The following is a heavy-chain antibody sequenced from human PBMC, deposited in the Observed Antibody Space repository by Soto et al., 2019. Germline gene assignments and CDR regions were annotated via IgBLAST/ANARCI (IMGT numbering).Heavy chain of an antibody. J-gene: IGHJ3*02. V-gene: IGHV1-18*01. Sequence: ASVKVSCKASGYTFTSYGISWVRQAPGQGLEWMGWISAYNGNTNYAQKLQGRVTMTTDTSTSTAYMERRSLRSDDTAVYYCGGSIMITFGGVLPPNASDIWGQGTMATVSS. CDR2: ISAYNGNT. CDR3: GGSIMITFGGVLPPNASDI. CDR1: GYTFTSYG. D-gene: IGHD3-16*01.